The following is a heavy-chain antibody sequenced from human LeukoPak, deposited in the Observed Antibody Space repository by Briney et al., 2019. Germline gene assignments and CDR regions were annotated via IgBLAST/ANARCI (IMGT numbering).Heavy chain of an antibody. Sequence: GGSLTLSCAASGFTFSTHSMNWVRQAPGKGLEWVSYINHDGNDIYYGESVKGRFTISRDTAKNSLYLQIHTLRAEDTAVYYCAGDGTGVLPGDAFDIWSQGTMVTVSS. V-gene: IGHV3-21*05. D-gene: IGHD1-1*01. CDR1: GFTFSTHS. CDR3: AGDGTGVLPGDAFDI. CDR2: INHDGNDI. J-gene: IGHJ3*02.